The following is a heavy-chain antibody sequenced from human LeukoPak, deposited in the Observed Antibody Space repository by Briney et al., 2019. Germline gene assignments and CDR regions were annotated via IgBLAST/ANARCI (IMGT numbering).Heavy chain of an antibody. CDR1: GFTFDDYA. J-gene: IGHJ4*02. CDR2: ISWNSGSI. CDR3: AVEGGSGSGLFDY. Sequence: PGGSLRLSCAASGFTFDDYAMHWVRQTPGKGLEWVSGISWNSGSIGYADSVKGRFTISRDNAKNSLYLQMNSLRAEDTALYYCAVEGGSGSGLFDYWGQGTLVTVSS. V-gene: IGHV3-9*01. D-gene: IGHD3-10*01.